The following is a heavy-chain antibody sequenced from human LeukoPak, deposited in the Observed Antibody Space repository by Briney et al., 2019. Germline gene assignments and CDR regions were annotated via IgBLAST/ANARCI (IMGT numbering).Heavy chain of an antibody. CDR1: GGAISSYY. CDR2: IYTSGST. Sequence: SETLSLTCTVSGGAISSYYWSWIRQPAGKGLEWIGRIYTSGSTNYNPSLKSRVTMSVDTSKNQFSLKLSSVTAADTAVYYCARDRRSGSYYNYYYYMDVWGKGTTVTVS. CDR3: ARDRRSGSYYNYYYYMDV. J-gene: IGHJ6*03. D-gene: IGHD1-26*01. V-gene: IGHV4-4*07.